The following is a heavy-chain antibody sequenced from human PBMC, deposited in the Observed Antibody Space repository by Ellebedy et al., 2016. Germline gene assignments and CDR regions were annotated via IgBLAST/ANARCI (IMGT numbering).Heavy chain of an antibody. J-gene: IGHJ4*02. CDR3: AKDSVTGADYFDY. V-gene: IGHV3-9*01. CDR2: ISWNSGSI. D-gene: IGHD3-16*02. CDR1: GFTFDDYA. Sequence: SLKISXAASGFTFDDYAMHWVRQAPGKGLEWVSGISWNSGSIGYADSVKGRFTISRDNSKNSLYLQMNSLRAEDTALYYCAKDSVTGADYFDYWGQGTLVTVSS.